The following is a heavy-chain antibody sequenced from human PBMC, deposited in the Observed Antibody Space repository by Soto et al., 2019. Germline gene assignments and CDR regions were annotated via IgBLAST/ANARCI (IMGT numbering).Heavy chain of an antibody. Sequence: GGSLRLSCAASGFTFSNYEMNWVRQAPGKGLEWVSYINGHGTTKKYADSVEGRFTISRDNAWSSLFLQMNSLTDEDTAVYYCARETYDNAFDFWRQGTLVTVSS. CDR1: GFTFSNYE. D-gene: IGHD3-9*01. CDR2: INGHGTTK. CDR3: ARETYDNAFDF. V-gene: IGHV3-48*03. J-gene: IGHJ4*02.